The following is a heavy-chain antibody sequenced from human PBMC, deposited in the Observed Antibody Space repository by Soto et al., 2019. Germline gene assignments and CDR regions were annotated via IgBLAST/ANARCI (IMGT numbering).Heavy chain of an antibody. J-gene: IGHJ4*02. D-gene: IGHD2-15*01. CDR3: GKVLVGATGHTDSDS. Sequence: SETLSLTCTVSGGSISSSSYYWGWIRQPPGKGLEWIGSIYYSGSTYYNPSLKSRVTISVDTSKNQFSLKLTSVTAADTALYYCGKVLVGATGHTDSDSWGPGTLVTVS. CDR1: GGSISSSSYY. CDR2: IYYSGST. V-gene: IGHV4-39*01.